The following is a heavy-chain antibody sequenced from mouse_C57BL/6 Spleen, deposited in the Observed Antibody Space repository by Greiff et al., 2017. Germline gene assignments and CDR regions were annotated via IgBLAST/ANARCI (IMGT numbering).Heavy chain of an antibody. CDR1: GYSITSGYD. CDR3: ARGGYYGFAY. V-gene: IGHV3-1*01. Sequence: EVQLQESGPGMVKPSQSLSLTCTVTGYSITSGYDWHWIRHFPGNKLEWMGYISYGGSTNYNPSLKSRISITHDTSKNPLFLKLNSVTTADTATCYSARGGYYGFAYWGQGTLVTVSA. J-gene: IGHJ3*01. D-gene: IGHD2-3*01. CDR2: ISYGGST.